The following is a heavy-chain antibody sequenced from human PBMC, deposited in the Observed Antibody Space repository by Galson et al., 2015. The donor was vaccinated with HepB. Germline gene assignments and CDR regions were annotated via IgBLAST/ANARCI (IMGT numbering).Heavy chain of an antibody. D-gene: IGHD2-2*01. V-gene: IGHV3-23*01. Sequence: SLRLSCAASGFTFSNYAMSWVRQAPGKGLEWVSGISGSGGSTYYADSVKGRFTISRDNSKNTLCVQMNSLRAEDTAVYYCAKDQDLKGYCTSTSCKGAEYWGQGTLVTVYS. CDR1: GFTFSNYA. J-gene: IGHJ4*02. CDR2: ISGSGGST. CDR3: AKDQDLKGYCTSTSCKGAEY.